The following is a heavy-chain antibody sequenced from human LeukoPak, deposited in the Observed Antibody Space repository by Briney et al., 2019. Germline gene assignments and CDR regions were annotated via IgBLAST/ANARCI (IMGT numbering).Heavy chain of an antibody. CDR2: IYHSGST. J-gene: IGHJ4*02. CDR1: GGSISSGGYS. CDR3: ARVMGRYSYDYFDY. Sequence: PSQTLSLNCAVPGGSISSGGYSWSWIRQPPGKGLEWIGYIYHSGSTYYNPSLKSRVTISVDRSKNQFSLKLSSVTAADTAVYYCARVMGRYSYDYFDYWGQGTLVTVSS. D-gene: IGHD5-18*01. V-gene: IGHV4-30-2*01.